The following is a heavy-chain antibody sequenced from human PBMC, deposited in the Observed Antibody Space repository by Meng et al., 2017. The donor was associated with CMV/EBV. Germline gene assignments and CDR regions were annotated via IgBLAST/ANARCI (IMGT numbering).Heavy chain of an antibody. CDR1: GFTLSDYY. CDR3: ARGYCTNGVCYQRGGNDY. V-gene: IGHV3-11*01. J-gene: IGHJ4*02. CDR2: ISSSGSTI. Sequence: GGSLRLSCAASGFTLSDYYMSWIRQAPGKGLEWVSYISSSGSTIYYADSVKGRFTISRDNAKNSLYLQMNSLRAEDTAVYYCARGYCTNGVCYQRGGNDYWGQGTLVTVSS. D-gene: IGHD2-8*01.